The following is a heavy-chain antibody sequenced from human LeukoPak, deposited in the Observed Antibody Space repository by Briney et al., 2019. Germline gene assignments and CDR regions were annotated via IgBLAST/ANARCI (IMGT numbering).Heavy chain of an antibody. D-gene: IGHD3-22*01. CDR1: GFTFSNAW. J-gene: IGHJ6*02. Sequence: GGSLRLSCAASGFTFSNAWMSWVRQAPGKGLEWVGRIKSKTDGGTTDYAAPVKGRFTISGDDSKNTLYLQMNSLKTEDTAVYYCTTSPSDSSGYYYFLSYYYYGMDVWGQGTTVTVSS. CDR3: TTSPSDSSGYYYFLSYYYYGMDV. V-gene: IGHV3-15*01. CDR2: IKSKTDGGTT.